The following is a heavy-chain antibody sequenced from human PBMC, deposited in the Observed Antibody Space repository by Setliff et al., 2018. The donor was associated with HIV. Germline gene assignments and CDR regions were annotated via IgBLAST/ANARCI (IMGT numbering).Heavy chain of an antibody. Sequence: GGSLRLSCVVSGGSEFTFSDVWMSWVRQAPGKGLEWIGHIQRNADGGTTLYGAPVKGRFTISRDDLRSTLFLQMNALETEDTAVYYCNTVDDPILTGHWGQGTLVTVSS. CDR3: NTVDDPILTGH. CDR2: IQRNADGGTT. V-gene: IGHV3-15*01. D-gene: IGHD3-9*01. J-gene: IGHJ4*02. CDR1: GGSEFTFSDVW.